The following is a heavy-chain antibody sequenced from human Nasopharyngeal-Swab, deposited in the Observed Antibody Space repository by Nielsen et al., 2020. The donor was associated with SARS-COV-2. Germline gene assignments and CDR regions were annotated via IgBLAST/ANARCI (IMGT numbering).Heavy chain of an antibody. V-gene: IGHV1-8*03. J-gene: IGHJ6*02. CDR3: ARGGIVVVPAAPSDYYYGMDV. CDR1: GYTFTSYD. Sequence: SVQVSCKASGYTFTSYDINWVRQAPAHGLEWMGWMNPNSGNTGYAQKFQGRVTITRNTSISTAYMELSSLRSEDTAVYYCARGGIVVVPAAPSDYYYGMDVWGQGTTVTVSS. D-gene: IGHD2-2*01. CDR2: MNPNSGNT.